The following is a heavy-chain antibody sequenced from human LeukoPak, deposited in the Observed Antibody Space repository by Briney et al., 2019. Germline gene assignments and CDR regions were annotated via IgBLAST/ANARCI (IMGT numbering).Heavy chain of an antibody. D-gene: IGHD2-2*01. Sequence: GESLKISCKGSGYSFTSYWIGWVRQMPGKGLEWMGIIYPGDYDTRYSPSFQGQVTISADKSISTAYLQWSSLKASDTAMYYCARPVVPAANAFDIWGQGTMVTVSS. CDR3: ARPVVPAANAFDI. J-gene: IGHJ3*02. CDR1: GYSFTSYW. V-gene: IGHV5-51*01. CDR2: IYPGDYDT.